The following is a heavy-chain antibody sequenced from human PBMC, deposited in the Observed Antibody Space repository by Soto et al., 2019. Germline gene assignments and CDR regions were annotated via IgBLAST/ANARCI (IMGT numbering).Heavy chain of an antibody. D-gene: IGHD3-10*01. V-gene: IGHV1-2*04. CDR3: ARDNRKELWVEGLNAMDV. CDR1: GYTFTGYY. Sequence: ASVKASCKASGYTFTGYYIHWVRQAPGQGLEWMGWINPNNGGTNYAQKFQGWVTMTRVTSISTAYMELSGLTSDDTAVYYCARDNRKELWVEGLNAMDVWGQGTTVTVSS. J-gene: IGHJ6*02. CDR2: INPNNGGT.